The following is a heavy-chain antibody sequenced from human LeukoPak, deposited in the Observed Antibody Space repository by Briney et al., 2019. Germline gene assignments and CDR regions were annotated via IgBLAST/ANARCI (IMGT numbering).Heavy chain of an antibody. J-gene: IGHJ6*03. D-gene: IGHD3-3*01. V-gene: IGHV4-39*07. CDR3: ARDAREYDFWSGNYYYYYMDV. CDR1: GGSISSSSYY. CDR2: IYYSGST. Sequence: SETLSLTCTVSGGSISSSSYYWGWIRQPPGKGLEWIGSIYYSGSTYYNPSLKSRVTISVDTSKNQFSLKLSSVTAADTAVYYCARDAREYDFWSGNYYYYYMDVWGKGTTVTVSS.